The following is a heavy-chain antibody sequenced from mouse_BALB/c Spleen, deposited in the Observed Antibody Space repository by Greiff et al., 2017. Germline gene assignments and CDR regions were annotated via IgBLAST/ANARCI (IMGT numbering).Heavy chain of an antibody. Sequence: QVQLKESGAELVRPGTSVKISRKASGYTFTNYWLGWVKQRPGHGLEWIGDIYPGGGYTNYNEKFKGKATLTADTSSSTAYMQLSSLTSEDSAVYFWARSESGYAMDYWGQGTSVTVSS. CDR1: GYTFTNYW. CDR2: IYPGGGYT. CDR3: ARSESGYAMDY. J-gene: IGHJ4*01. V-gene: IGHV1-63*02.